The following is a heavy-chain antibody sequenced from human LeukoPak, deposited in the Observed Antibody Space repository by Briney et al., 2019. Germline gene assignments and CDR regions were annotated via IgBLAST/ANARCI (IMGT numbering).Heavy chain of an antibody. D-gene: IGHD5-18*01. CDR3: ARVKVISGYWYFDY. Sequence: GGSLRLSCAASGFTFSSYSMNWVRQAPGKGLEWVSYISSSGSTIYYADSVKGRFTISRDNAKNSLYLQMNSLRAEDTALYYCARVKVISGYWYFDYWGQGTLVTVSS. CDR2: ISSSGSTI. V-gene: IGHV3-48*04. J-gene: IGHJ4*02. CDR1: GFTFSSYS.